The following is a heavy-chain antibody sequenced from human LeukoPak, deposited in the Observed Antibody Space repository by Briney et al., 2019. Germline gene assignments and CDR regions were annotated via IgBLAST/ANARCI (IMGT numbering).Heavy chain of an antibody. Sequence: GASVKVSCKASGGTFSSYAISWVRQAPGQGLEWMGGIIPIFGTANYAQKFQGRVTITADESTSTAYMELSSLRSEDMAVYYCAREFKQWLPCLGYWGQGTLVTVSS. CDR2: IIPIFGTA. V-gene: IGHV1-69*13. CDR1: GGTFSSYA. J-gene: IGHJ4*02. CDR3: AREFKQWLPCLGY. D-gene: IGHD6-19*01.